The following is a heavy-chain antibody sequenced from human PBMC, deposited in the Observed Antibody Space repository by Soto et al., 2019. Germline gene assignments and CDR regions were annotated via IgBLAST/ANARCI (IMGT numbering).Heavy chain of an antibody. CDR1: GYTFTSYY. J-gene: IGHJ6*02. Sequence: QVQLVQSGAEVKKPGASVKVSCKASGYTFTSYYMHWVRQAPGQGLEWMGIINPSGGSTTYAQKFQGRVTMTRDTSTSTVYMELSSLRSEDTAVYYCARVSIAALPGMDVWGQGTTVTVSS. CDR2: INPSGGST. V-gene: IGHV1-46*01. D-gene: IGHD6-6*01. CDR3: ARVSIAALPGMDV.